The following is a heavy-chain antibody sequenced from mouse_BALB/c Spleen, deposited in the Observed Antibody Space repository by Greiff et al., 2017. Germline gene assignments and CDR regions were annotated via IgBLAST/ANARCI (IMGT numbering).Heavy chain of an antibody. Sequence: QVQLKQSGAELAKPGAPVKMSCKASGYTFTSYWMHWVKQRPGQGLEWIGYINPSTGYTEYNQKFKDKATLTADKSSSTAYMQLSSLTSEDSAVYYCISYGNYAMDYWGQGTSVTVSS. D-gene: IGHD2-1*01. V-gene: IGHV1-7*01. J-gene: IGHJ4*01. CDR1: GYTFTSYW. CDR2: INPSTGYT. CDR3: ISYGNYAMDY.